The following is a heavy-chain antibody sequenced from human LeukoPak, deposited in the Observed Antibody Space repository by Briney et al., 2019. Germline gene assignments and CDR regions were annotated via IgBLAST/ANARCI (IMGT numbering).Heavy chain of an antibody. J-gene: IGHJ4*02. D-gene: IGHD6-13*01. Sequence: GASVKVSCKASGYTFTGYYMHWVRQAPGQGLEWMGWINPNSGGTNYAQKFQGRVTMTRGTSISTAYMELSRLRSDDTAVYYCARDFSSSWSTYYFDYWGQGTLVTVSS. CDR1: GYTFTGYY. CDR3: ARDFSSSWSTYYFDY. CDR2: INPNSGGT. V-gene: IGHV1-2*02.